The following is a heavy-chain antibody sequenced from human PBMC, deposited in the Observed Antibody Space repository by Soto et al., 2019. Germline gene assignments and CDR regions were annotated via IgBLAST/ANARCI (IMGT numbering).Heavy chain of an antibody. CDR2: ISDYNGNT. CDR1: GYSFTTYG. CDR3: ARERYYSGSGSNSPPRYYGMDV. J-gene: IGHJ6*02. Sequence: QVQLVQSGAEVKKPGASVKVSCKASGYSFTTYGISWVRQAPGQGLEWMGWISDYNGNTNYEKKFQGRVTMTTDTSTMTAYMELKSLRSDDTAVYYCARERYYSGSGSNSPPRYYGMDVWGQGTTVTVS. V-gene: IGHV1-18*01. D-gene: IGHD3-10*01.